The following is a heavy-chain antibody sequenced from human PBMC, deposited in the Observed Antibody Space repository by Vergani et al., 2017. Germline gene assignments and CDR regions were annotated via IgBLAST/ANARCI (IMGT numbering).Heavy chain of an antibody. CDR2: IQYCGNRK. Sequence: QVQLLESGGGVVRPGGSLRLSCAASGFTFFSYGMHWVRQAPGKGLEWVAFIQYCGNRKVYADSVKGRFTISRDNPNNTLYLHLSSLRTEGTAMYYCAKQREFSSGWELDYWGQGTLVSVSS. CDR1: GFTFFSYG. D-gene: IGHD6-19*01. J-gene: IGHJ4*02. CDR3: AKQREFSSGWELDY. V-gene: IGHV3-30*02.